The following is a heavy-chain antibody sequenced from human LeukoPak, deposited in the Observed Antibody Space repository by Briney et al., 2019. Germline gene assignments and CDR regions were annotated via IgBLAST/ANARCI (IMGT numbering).Heavy chain of an antibody. J-gene: IGHJ4*02. CDR1: GGSFSGYY. V-gene: IGHV4-34*01. CDR3: ARLRYYYDIWYDY. Sequence: SETLSLTCAVYGGSFSGYYWSWIRQPPGKGLEWIGEINHSGSTNYNPSPKSRVTISVDTSKNQFSLKLSSVTAADTAVYYCARLRYYYDIWYDYWGQGTLVTVSS. D-gene: IGHD3-22*01. CDR2: INHSGST.